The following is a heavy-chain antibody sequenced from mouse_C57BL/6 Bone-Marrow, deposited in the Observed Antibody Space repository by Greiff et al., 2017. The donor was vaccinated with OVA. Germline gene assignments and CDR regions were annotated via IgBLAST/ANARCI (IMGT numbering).Heavy chain of an antibody. CDR2: INPNNGGT. Sequence: EVQLQQSGPELVKPGASVKISCKASGYTFTDYYMNWVKQSHGKSLEWIGDINPNNGGTSYNQKFKGKATLTVDKSSSTAYMELRSLTSEDSAVYYCARRIVRDAMDYWGQGTSVTVSS. CDR1: GYTFTDYY. J-gene: IGHJ4*01. V-gene: IGHV1-26*01. D-gene: IGHD2-5*01. CDR3: ARRIVRDAMDY.